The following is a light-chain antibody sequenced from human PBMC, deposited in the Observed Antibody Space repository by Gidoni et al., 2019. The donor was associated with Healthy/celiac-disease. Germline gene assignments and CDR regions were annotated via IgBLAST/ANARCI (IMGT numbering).Light chain of an antibody. J-gene: IGKJ4*01. CDR2: AAS. V-gene: IGKV1-39*01. CDR1: QSISSY. Sequence: DIQMTQSPSSLSASVGDRVTITCRASQSISSYLNWYQQKPGKAPKLLIYAASSLQSGVPSRFSGSGSGTDFTLTISSLQPEDFATYYCQQSYSTARTFGGGTKLEIK. CDR3: QQSYSTART.